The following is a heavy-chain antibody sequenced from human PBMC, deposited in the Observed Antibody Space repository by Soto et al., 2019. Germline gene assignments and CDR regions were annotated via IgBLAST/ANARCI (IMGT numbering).Heavy chain of an antibody. Sequence: ASVKVSCKASGYTFTSYAMHWVRQAPGQGLEWMGWINAGNGNTKYSQKFQGRVTITRDTSASTAYMELSSLRSEDTAVYYCARGGSLYWYFDLWGRGTLVNVSS. J-gene: IGHJ2*01. CDR3: ARGGSLYWYFDL. CDR2: INAGNGNT. V-gene: IGHV1-3*01. D-gene: IGHD1-26*01. CDR1: GYTFTSYA.